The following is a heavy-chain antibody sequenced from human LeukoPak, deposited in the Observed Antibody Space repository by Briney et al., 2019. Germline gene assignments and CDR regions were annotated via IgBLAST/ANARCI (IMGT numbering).Heavy chain of an antibody. CDR1: GFTLSNYW. V-gene: IGHV3-7*01. Sequence: GGSLRLSCDASGFTLSNYWMSWVRQAPGKGLDWVAIISIDGSEKAYVDSVKGRFSVSRDNARNSLYLQMNSLSAEDTAVYYCARATRLPDYWGQGALVTVSS. CDR2: ISIDGSEK. CDR3: ARATRLPDY. J-gene: IGHJ4*02. D-gene: IGHD6-25*01.